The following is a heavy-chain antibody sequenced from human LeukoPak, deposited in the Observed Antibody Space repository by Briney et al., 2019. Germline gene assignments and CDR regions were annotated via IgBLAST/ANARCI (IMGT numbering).Heavy chain of an antibody. Sequence: GGSLRLSCAASGFTFSSYAMSWVRQAPGKGLEWVSAISGSGGSTYYADSVKGRFTISRDNSKNTLYLQMNSLRAEDTAVYYCAPDPRITVAGHFDYWGQGTLVTVSS. V-gene: IGHV3-23*01. CDR3: APDPRITVAGHFDY. CDR1: GFTFSSYA. CDR2: ISGSGGST. D-gene: IGHD6-19*01. J-gene: IGHJ4*02.